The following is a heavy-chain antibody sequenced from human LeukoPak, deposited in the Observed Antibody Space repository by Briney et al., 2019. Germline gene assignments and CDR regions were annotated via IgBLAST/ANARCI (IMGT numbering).Heavy chain of an antibody. Sequence: GGALRLSCAASGFTFSRSAMTWVRQTPGKGLDWVSSISSSGNTYYADSVTGRFTISRDNSKNMLYLQMNSLRAEDTAVYYCVKGRISEDGLDFWGQGTLATVSS. CDR1: GFTFSRSA. CDR3: VKGRISEDGLDF. J-gene: IGHJ4*02. CDR2: ISSSGNT. D-gene: IGHD6-13*01. V-gene: IGHV3-23*01.